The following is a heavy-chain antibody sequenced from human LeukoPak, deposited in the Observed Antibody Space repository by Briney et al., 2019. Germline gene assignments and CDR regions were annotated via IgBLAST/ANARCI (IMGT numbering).Heavy chain of an antibody. CDR2: ISYDGSNK. Sequence: PGGSLRLSCAASGFTFSSYAMHWVRQAPGKGLEWVAVISYDGSNKYYADSVKGRFTISRDNSKNTLYLQMNSLRAEDTAVYYCARGQWLRDLDAFDIWGQGTMVTVSS. D-gene: IGHD5-12*01. J-gene: IGHJ3*02. V-gene: IGHV3-30-3*01. CDR1: GFTFSSYA. CDR3: ARGQWLRDLDAFDI.